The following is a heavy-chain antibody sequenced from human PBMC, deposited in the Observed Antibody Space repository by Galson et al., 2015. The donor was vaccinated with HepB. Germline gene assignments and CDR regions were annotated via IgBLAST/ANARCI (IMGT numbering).Heavy chain of an antibody. J-gene: IGHJ5*02. CDR1: GFTFSSYS. Sequence: SLRLSCAASGFTFSSYSMNWVRQAPGKGLEWVSYISSSSSNIYYADSVKGRFTISRDNAKNSLYLQMNSLRAEDTAVYCCARGGHITMVRRPFDPWGQGTLVTVSS. CDR3: ARGGHITMVRRPFDP. CDR2: ISSSSSNI. V-gene: IGHV3-48*04. D-gene: IGHD3-10*01.